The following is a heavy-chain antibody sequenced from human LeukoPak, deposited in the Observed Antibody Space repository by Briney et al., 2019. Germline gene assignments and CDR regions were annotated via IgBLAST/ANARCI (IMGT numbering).Heavy chain of an antibody. CDR2: IWYDGINK. V-gene: IGHV3-33*01. D-gene: IGHD6-13*01. Sequence: GGSLRLSCAASGFTFSSYGMHWVRQAPGKGLEWVAVIWYDGINKFHADSVRGRFTISRDNSKNTVYLQMNSLRAEDTAVYYCTRERKSGIAAFDYWGQGTLVTVSS. CDR3: TRERKSGIAAFDY. CDR1: GFTFSSYG. J-gene: IGHJ4*02.